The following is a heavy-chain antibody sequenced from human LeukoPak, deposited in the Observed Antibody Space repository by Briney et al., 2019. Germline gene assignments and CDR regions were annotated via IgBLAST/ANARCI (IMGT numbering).Heavy chain of an antibody. CDR2: IYSGGST. CDR1: GFIVSSNY. D-gene: IGHD3-10*01. V-gene: IGHV3-53*01. Sequence: GGSLRLSCAASGFIVSSNYMSWVRQAPGKGLEWVSAIYSGGSTYYADSAKGRFIISRDNSKNTLYLQMNSLRAEDTAVYYCARDDYYGSRSGPDWGQGTLVTVSS. CDR3: ARDDYYGSRSGPD. J-gene: IGHJ4*02.